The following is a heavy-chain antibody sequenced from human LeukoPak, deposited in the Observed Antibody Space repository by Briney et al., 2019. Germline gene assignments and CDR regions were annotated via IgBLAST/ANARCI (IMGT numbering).Heavy chain of an antibody. CDR1: GFTFSSYA. Sequence: PGGSLRLSCAASGFTFSSYAMHWVRQAPGKGLEWVAVISYDGSNKYYADSVKGRFTISRDNSKNTLYLQMNSLRAEDTAVYYCATVGSGYSSSDGDYWGQGTLVTVSS. CDR2: ISYDGSNK. CDR3: ATVGSGYSSSDGDY. V-gene: IGHV3-30-3*01. D-gene: IGHD6-13*01. J-gene: IGHJ4*02.